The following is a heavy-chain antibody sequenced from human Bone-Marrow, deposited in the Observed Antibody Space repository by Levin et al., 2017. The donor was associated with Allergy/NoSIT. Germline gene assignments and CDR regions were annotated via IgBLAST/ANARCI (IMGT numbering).Heavy chain of an antibody. CDR2: IYYSGST. D-gene: IGHD2-2*01. CDR3: ARQAVPAAMNGFDS. V-gene: IGHV4-59*08. J-gene: IGHJ5*01. CDR1: GASISSFY. Sequence: SQTLSLTCTVSGASISSFYWSWIRQPPGKGLEWIGYIYYSGSTNYSPSLKSRVSMSADTSRNQAYLTMSSVTAGDTAVYYCARQAVPAAMNGFDSWGQGTLVTVSS.